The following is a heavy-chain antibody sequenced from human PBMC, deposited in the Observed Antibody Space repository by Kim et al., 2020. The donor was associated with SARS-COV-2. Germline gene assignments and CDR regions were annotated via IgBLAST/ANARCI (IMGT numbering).Heavy chain of an antibody. CDR1: GFIFSSYT. Sequence: GGSLRLSCAASGFIFSSYTMNWVRQAPGKGLEWVSSISSGSTAIYYADSVKGRFTISRDNDKNSLYLQMNSLRDEDTAVYYCVRENSSASGCRTSFDFWGQGTLVTVSS. D-gene: IGHD3-10*01. CDR3: VRENSSASGCRTSFDF. V-gene: IGHV3-48*02. J-gene: IGHJ4*02. CDR2: ISSGSTAI.